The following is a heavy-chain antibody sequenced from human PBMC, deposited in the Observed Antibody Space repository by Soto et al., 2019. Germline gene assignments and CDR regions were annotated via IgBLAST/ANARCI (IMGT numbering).Heavy chain of an antibody. Sequence: EVQLLESGGGLVQPGGSLRLSCAASGFTFSSYAMSWVRQAPGKGLEWISYISSSGATIYYADSVKGRFTTSRDNANNSLFLEMNSLRAEDTAVYYCVRVGYAYGNDPWGQGTLVAVSS. CDR2: ISSSGATI. D-gene: IGHD3-10*01. CDR3: VRVGYAYGNDP. V-gene: IGHV3-48*04. CDR1: GFTFSSYA. J-gene: IGHJ5*02.